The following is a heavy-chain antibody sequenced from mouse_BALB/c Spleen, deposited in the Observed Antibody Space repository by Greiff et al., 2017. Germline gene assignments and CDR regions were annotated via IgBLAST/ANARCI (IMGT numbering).Heavy chain of an antibody. D-gene: IGHD2-4*01. CDR1: GFTFSSFG. CDR2: ISSGSSTI. V-gene: IGHV5-17*02. Sequence: EVQGVESGGGLVQPGGSRKLSCAASGFTFSSFGMHWVRQAPEKGLEWVAYISSGSSTIYYADTVKGRFTISRDNPKNTLFLQMTSLRSEDTAMYYCARWNYDYDGGFAYWGQGTLVTVSA. J-gene: IGHJ3*01. CDR3: ARWNYDYDGGFAY.